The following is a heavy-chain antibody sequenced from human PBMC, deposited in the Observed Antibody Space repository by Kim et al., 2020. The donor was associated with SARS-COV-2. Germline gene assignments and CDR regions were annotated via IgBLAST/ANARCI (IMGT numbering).Heavy chain of an antibody. J-gene: IGHJ4*02. CDR3: ARDTNFALDY. D-gene: IGHD1-7*01. CDR2: TM. Sequence: TMYYADSVKGRFTISRDNAKNSLYLQMNSLRDEDTAVYYCARDTNFALDYWGQGTLVTVSS. V-gene: IGHV3-48*02.